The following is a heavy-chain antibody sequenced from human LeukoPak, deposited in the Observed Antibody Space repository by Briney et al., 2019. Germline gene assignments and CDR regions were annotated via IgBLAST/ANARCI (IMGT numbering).Heavy chain of an antibody. Sequence: SETLSLTCTVSGGSISSYYWSWIRQPPGKGLEWIGYIYYNGYTDYNPSLKSRVTISLHTSKNQFSLKLSSVTAADTAVYYCARERVGSSYYMDVWGKGTTVTISS. CDR2: IYYNGYT. CDR1: GGSISSYY. CDR3: ARERVGSSYYMDV. J-gene: IGHJ6*03. V-gene: IGHV4-59*01.